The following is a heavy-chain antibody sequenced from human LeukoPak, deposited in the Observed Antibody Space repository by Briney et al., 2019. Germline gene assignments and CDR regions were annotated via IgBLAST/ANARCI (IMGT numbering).Heavy chain of an antibody. V-gene: IGHV3-11*04. CDR2: ISTSGTAI. CDR3: AREPNYFLDY. CDR1: GFTFSDYY. Sequence: GGSLRLSCAASGFTFSDYYMTWIRQAPGKGLEWVSYISTSGTAIYYADSVKGRFTISRDNSRNSLYLQMNSLRAEDTAVYYCAREPNYFLDYWGQGTLVTVSS. D-gene: IGHD2/OR15-2a*01. J-gene: IGHJ4*02.